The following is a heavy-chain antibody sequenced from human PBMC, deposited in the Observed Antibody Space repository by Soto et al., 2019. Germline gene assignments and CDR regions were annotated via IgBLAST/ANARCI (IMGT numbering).Heavy chain of an antibody. J-gene: IGHJ6*02. Sequence: ASVKVSCKASGYTFTGYYMHWVRQAPGQGLEWMGWINPNSGGTNYAQKFQGWVTMTRDTSISTAYMELSRLRSDDTAVYYCALERGYCSSTSCYDGMDVWGQGTTVTVSS. CDR1: GYTFTGYY. CDR2: INPNSGGT. CDR3: ALERGYCSSTSCYDGMDV. V-gene: IGHV1-2*04. D-gene: IGHD2-2*01.